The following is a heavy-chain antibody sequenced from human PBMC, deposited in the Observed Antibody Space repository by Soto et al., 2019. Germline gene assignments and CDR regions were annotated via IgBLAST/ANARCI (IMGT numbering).Heavy chain of an antibody. CDR2: TYPSDSDT. J-gene: IGHJ4*01. Sequence: GESLKLSFKCSGYTFTSSWIGWVRQIPGEGLEWMGVTYPSDSDTRYSPSFQGQVTISADKSITTAYLQWSSLKASDTAMYYCVRSGTSSGRFSDYWGQGTLVTVSS. D-gene: IGHD2-8*01. V-gene: IGHV5-51*01. CDR3: VRSGTSSGRFSDY. CDR1: GYTFTSSW.